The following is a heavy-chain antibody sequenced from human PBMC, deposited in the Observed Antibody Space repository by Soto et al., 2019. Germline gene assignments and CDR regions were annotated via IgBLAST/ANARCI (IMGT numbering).Heavy chain of an antibody. CDR3: ARNFGPYSSSTTDAFDI. V-gene: IGHV1-69*13. Sequence: ASVKVSCKASGGTFSSYAISWVRQAPGQGLEWMGGIIPIFGTANYAQKFQGRVTITADESTSTAYMELSSLRSEDTAVYYCARNFGPYSSSTTDAFDIWGQGTMVTVSS. CDR1: GGTFSSYA. CDR2: IIPIFGTA. J-gene: IGHJ3*02. D-gene: IGHD6-6*01.